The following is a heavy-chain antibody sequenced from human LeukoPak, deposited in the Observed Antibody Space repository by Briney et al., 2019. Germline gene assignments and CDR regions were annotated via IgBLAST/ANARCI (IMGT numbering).Heavy chain of an antibody. CDR2: IRYDGSNK. J-gene: IGHJ4*02. D-gene: IGHD5-18*01. V-gene: IGHV3-30*02. Sequence: GGSLRLSCAASGFTFSSYGMHWVRQAPGKGLEWVAFIRYDGSNKYYADSVKGRFTISRDNSKNTLYLQMNSLRDEDTAVYYCARESGGRYSFGPWFFDLWGQGTLVTVSS. CDR3: ARESGGRYSFGPWFFDL. CDR1: GFTFSSYG.